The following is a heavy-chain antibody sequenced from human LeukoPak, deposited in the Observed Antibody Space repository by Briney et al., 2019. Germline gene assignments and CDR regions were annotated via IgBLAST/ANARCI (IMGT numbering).Heavy chain of an antibody. CDR2: INTNTGNP. D-gene: IGHD3-22*01. J-gene: IGHJ5*02. CDR3: ARDRGDYDSSGYNWFDP. CDR1: GYTFTSYA. Sequence: ASVKVSCKASGYTFTSYAMNWVRQAPGQGLEWMGWINTNTGNPTYAQGFTGRFVFSLDTSVSTAYLQISSLKAEDTAVYYCARDRGDYDSSGYNWFDPWGQGTLVTVSS. V-gene: IGHV7-4-1*02.